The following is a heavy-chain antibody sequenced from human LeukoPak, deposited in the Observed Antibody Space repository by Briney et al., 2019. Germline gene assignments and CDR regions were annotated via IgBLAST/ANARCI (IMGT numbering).Heavy chain of an antibody. V-gene: IGHV3-7*01. Sequence: PGGSLRLSCAASGFTFSSYWMSWVRQAPGKGLEWVANIKQDGSEKYYVDSVKGRFTISRDNAKNSLYLQMNSLRAEDTAVYYCARGPVGYSSSWLDYWGQGTLVTVSS. D-gene: IGHD6-13*01. J-gene: IGHJ4*02. CDR1: GFTFSSYW. CDR3: ARGPVGYSSSWLDY. CDR2: IKQDGSEK.